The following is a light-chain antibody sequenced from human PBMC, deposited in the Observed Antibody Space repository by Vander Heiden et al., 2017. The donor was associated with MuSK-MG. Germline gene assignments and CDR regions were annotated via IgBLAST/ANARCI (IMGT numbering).Light chain of an antibody. CDR2: AAS. J-gene: IGKJ3*01. CDR1: QSISSY. CDR3: QQSDSTPLT. Sequence: NMTLSPSSLSASVGDRVTITCRASQSISSYLNWYQQKPWKAPELLIYAASRLQSGVPSRFSGSGSGTDFTLTISRLQPEDFATYYCQQSDSTPLTFGHGTNLDIK. V-gene: IGKV1-39*01.